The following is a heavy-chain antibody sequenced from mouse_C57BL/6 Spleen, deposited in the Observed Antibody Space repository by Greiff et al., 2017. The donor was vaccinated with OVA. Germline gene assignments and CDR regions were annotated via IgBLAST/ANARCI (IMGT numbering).Heavy chain of an antibody. Sequence: VKLQESGPELVKPGASVKISCKASGYAFSSSWMNWVKQRPGKGLEWIGRIYPGDGDTNYNGKFKGKATLTADKSSSTAYMQLSSLTSEDSAVYFCATREDSSGYDYYAMDYWGQGTSVTVSS. V-gene: IGHV1-82*01. CDR1: GYAFSSSW. D-gene: IGHD3-2*02. CDR2: IYPGDGDT. CDR3: ATREDSSGYDYYAMDY. J-gene: IGHJ4*01.